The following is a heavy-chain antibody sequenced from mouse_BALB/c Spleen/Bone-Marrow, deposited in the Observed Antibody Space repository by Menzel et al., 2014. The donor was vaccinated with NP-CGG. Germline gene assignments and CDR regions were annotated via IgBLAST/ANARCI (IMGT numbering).Heavy chain of an antibody. V-gene: IGHV1S130*01. CDR1: GYTFTSPW. Sequence: QVQLKHSGSVLVRPGASVKLSCKASGYTFTSPWMYWAKERAGQGLEWIGEIHPNSGNTNYNEKFKGKATLTVDTSSSTAYVDLSSLTSEDSAVYYCARSGFDYWGQGTTLTVSS. CDR3: ARSGFDY. J-gene: IGHJ2*01. D-gene: IGHD4-1*01. CDR2: IHPNSGNT.